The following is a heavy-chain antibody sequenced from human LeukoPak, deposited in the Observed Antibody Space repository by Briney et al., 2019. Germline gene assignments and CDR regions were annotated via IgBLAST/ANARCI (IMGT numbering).Heavy chain of an antibody. CDR2: INPSGGST. CDR1: GYTITSYY. D-gene: IGHD6-19*01. Sequence: ASVKVSCKASGYTITSYYMHWVRQAPGQGLEWMGIINPSGGSTSYAQKFQGRVTMTRDTSTSTVYMEPSSLRSEDTAVYYCARAAAGTRNWFDPWGQGTLVTVSS. V-gene: IGHV1-46*01. J-gene: IGHJ5*02. CDR3: ARAAAGTRNWFDP.